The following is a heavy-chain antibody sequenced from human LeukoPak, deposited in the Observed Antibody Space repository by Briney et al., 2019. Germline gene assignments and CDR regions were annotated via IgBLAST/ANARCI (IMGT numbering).Heavy chain of an antibody. CDR1: GFTFSNYE. J-gene: IGHJ6*02. Sequence: GGSLRLSCAASGFTFSNYEMNWVRQAPGKGLEWVSFISSGGGSIYYADSVKGRFTISRDNVKNSLFLQMNSLRAEDTAVYYCAREGANHYYGMDVWGQGTTVAVSS. CDR2: ISSGGGSI. V-gene: IGHV3-48*03. CDR3: AREGANHYYGMDV.